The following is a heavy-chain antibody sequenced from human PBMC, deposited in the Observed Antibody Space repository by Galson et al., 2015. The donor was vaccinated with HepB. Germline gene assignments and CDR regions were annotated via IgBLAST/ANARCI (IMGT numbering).Heavy chain of an antibody. Sequence: SLRLSCAASGFTFSSYSMNWVRQAPGKGLEWVSYISSSSSTIYYADSVKGRFTISRDNAKNSLYLQMNSLRAEDTAVYYCARETRLGSGSYYLNAHTDYWGQGTLVTVSS. J-gene: IGHJ4*02. CDR3: ARETRLGSGSYYLNAHTDY. CDR1: GFTFSSYS. D-gene: IGHD1-26*01. CDR2: ISSSSSTI. V-gene: IGHV3-48*04.